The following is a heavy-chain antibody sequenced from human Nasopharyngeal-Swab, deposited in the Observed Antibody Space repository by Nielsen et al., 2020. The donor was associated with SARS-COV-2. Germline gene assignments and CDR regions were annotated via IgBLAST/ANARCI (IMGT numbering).Heavy chain of an antibody. V-gene: IGHV3-30*01. J-gene: IGHJ3*02. CDR3: ARSNSGSYYGAFDI. Sequence: SVKGRFTISGDNSKNTLYLQMNSLRAEDTAVYYCARSNSGSYYGAFDIWGQGTMVTVSS. D-gene: IGHD1-26*01.